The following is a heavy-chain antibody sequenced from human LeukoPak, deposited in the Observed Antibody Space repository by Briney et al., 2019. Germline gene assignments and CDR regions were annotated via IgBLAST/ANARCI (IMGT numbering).Heavy chain of an antibody. Sequence: GGSLRLSCAASGFTFSSYAMHWVRQAPGKGLEWVAVISYDGSNKYYADSVKGRFTISRDNSKNTLYLQMNSLRAEDTAVYYCARDLAKYDSSGQYGPYYFDYWGQGTLVTVSS. CDR1: GFTFSSYA. CDR3: ARDLAKYDSSGQYGPYYFDY. CDR2: ISYDGSNK. D-gene: IGHD3-22*01. J-gene: IGHJ4*02. V-gene: IGHV3-30*04.